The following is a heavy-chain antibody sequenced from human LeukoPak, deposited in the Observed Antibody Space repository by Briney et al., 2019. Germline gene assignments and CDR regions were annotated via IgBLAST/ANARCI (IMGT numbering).Heavy chain of an antibody. CDR1: GGSISISSHY. V-gene: IGHV4-39*02. J-gene: IGHJ4*02. CDR3: VKTTTVTIFRKSVFAY. Sequence: PSETLSLTCNVSGGSISISSHYWGWIRQSPERGLAWIGSIYYSGATYSSPSLKSRVSMSIDTSKNHFSLKMSSVTAADTAVYYCVKTTTVTIFRKSVFAYWGQGILVTVSS. D-gene: IGHD4-11*01. CDR2: IYYSGAT.